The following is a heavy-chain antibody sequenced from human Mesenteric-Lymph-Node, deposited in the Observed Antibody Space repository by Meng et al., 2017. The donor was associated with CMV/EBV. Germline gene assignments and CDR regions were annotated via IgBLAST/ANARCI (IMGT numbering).Heavy chain of an antibody. J-gene: IGHJ6*02. CDR1: GFNFTNYA. Sequence: GESLKISCAASGFNFTNYAMMWVRQGPGKGLEWVSAISGSGSVTYYVDSVKGRFTISRDNSKNTLYLEMSSLRAEDAAVYYCANARQRPYYYYGMDVWGQGTTVTVSS. CDR3: ANARQRPYYYYGMDV. D-gene: IGHD6-25*01. V-gene: IGHV3-23*01. CDR2: ISGSGSVT.